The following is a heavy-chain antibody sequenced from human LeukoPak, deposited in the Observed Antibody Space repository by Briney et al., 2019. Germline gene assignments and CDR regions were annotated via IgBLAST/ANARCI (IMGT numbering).Heavy chain of an antibody. CDR3: ARVYDYFGY. V-gene: IGHV3-53*01. Sequence: GGSLRLSCAASGFSFRNAWMHWVRQAPGKGLEWVSVIYSGGSTYYADSVKGRFTISRDNSKNTLYLQMNSLRAEDTAVYYCARVYDYFGYWGQGTLVTVSS. D-gene: IGHD1-14*01. J-gene: IGHJ4*02. CDR2: IYSGGST. CDR1: GFSFRNAW.